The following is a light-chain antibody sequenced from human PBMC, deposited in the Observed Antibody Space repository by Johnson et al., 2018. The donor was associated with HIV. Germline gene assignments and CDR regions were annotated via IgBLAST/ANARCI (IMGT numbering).Light chain of an antibody. CDR3: GTWDSSLSADV. CDR2: ENN. CDR1: SSNIGNNY. V-gene: IGLV1-51*02. J-gene: IGLJ1*01. Sequence: QSVLTQPPSVSAAPGQKVTISCSGSSSNIGNNYVSWYQQLPGTAPKLLIYENNKRPSGIPDRFSGSKSGTSATLGITGLQTGDEADYYCGTWDSSLSADVFRTGTNVPVL.